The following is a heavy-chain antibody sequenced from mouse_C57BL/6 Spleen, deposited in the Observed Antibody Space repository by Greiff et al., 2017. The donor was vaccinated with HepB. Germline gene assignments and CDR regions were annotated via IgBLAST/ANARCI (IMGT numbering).Heavy chain of an antibody. CDR2: IDPSDSET. J-gene: IGHJ4*01. V-gene: IGHV1-52*01. CDR1: GYTFTSYW. Sequence: VQLQQPGAELVRPGSSVKLSCKASGYTFTSYWMHWVKQRPIQGLEWIGNIDPSDSETHYNQKFKDKATLTVDKSSSTAYMQLSSLTSEDSAVYYCAREGTGDGYYAMDYWGQGTSVTVSS. D-gene: IGHD4-1*01. CDR3: AREGTGDGYYAMDY.